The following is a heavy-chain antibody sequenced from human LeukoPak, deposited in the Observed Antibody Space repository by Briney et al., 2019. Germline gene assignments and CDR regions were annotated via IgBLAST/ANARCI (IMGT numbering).Heavy chain of an antibody. D-gene: IGHD5/OR15-5a*01. J-gene: IGHJ3*02. CDR3: ARTRAFCYSFCGFDI. CDR2: TSRSGSP. Sequence: SETLSLTCAVSGGSINSNWWSWVRQPPGKGLEWIGETSRSGSPNYNSSLKDRVSISTDTSKNRFSLKVNSVTAADTAVYYRARTRAFCYSFCGFDIWGQGTLVTVSS. V-gene: IGHV4-4*02. CDR1: GGSINSNW.